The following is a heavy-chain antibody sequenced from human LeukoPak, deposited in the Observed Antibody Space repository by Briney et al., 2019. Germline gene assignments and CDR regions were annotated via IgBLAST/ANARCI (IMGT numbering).Heavy chain of an antibody. D-gene: IGHD5-24*01. Sequence: SETLSLTCTVSGGSISSYYWSWIRQPPGKGLGWIGYIYYSGSTNYNPSLKSRVTISVDTSKNQFSLKLSSVTAADTAVYYCARAREMATIVDYWGQGTLVTVSS. CDR2: IYYSGST. CDR3: ARAREMATIVDY. J-gene: IGHJ4*02. V-gene: IGHV4-59*01. CDR1: GGSISSYY.